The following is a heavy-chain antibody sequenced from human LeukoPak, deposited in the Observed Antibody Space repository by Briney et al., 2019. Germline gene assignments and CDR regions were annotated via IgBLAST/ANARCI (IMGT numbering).Heavy chain of an antibody. V-gene: IGHV3-23*01. CDR3: ARDMYYYDSSGYYRGVDI. CDR1: GFTFSSYA. CDR2: ISGSGGST. Sequence: GGSLRLSCAASGFTFSSYAMSWVRQAPGKGLEWVSAISGSGGSTYYADSVKGRFTISRDNAKSSVDLQMNSLRAEDTAVYYCARDMYYYDSSGYYRGVDIWGQGTMVTVSS. D-gene: IGHD3-22*01. J-gene: IGHJ3*02.